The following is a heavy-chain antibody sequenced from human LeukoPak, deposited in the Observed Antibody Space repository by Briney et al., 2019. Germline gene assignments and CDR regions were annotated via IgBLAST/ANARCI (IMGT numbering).Heavy chain of an antibody. D-gene: IGHD3-22*01. CDR1: GFTFSDYY. CDR3: ALLGYYDSSGYYPDY. J-gene: IGHJ4*02. Sequence: GGSLRLSCAASGFTFSDYYMSWIRQAPGKGLEWVSYISSSGSTIYYADSVKGRFTISRDNAKNSLYLQMNSLRAEDTAVYYCALLGYYDSSGYYPDYWGQGTLVTVSS. CDR2: ISSSGSTI. V-gene: IGHV3-11*04.